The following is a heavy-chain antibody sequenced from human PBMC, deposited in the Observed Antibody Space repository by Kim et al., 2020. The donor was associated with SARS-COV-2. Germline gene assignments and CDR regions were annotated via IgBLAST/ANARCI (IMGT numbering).Heavy chain of an antibody. V-gene: IGHV3-23*01. CDR3: AKDLYDSSGSRFDY. CDR2: ISGSDGRT. J-gene: IGHJ4*02. D-gene: IGHD3-22*01. Sequence: GGSLRLSCAASGFTFSSYAMSWVRQAPRKGLEWVSAISGSDGRTWYADSVKGRLTISRDNSRNTLYLQMNSLRVEDTAVYYCAKDLYDSSGSRFDYWGQG. CDR1: GFTFSSYA.